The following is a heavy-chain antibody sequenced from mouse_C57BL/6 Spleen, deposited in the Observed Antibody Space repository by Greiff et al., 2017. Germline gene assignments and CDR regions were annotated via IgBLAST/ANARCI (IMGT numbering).Heavy chain of an antibody. CDR2: INPNNGGT. CDR3: ARSDYYGSPWYGDV. V-gene: IGHV1-26*01. CDR1: GYTFTDYY. Sequence: VQLQQSGPELVKPGASVKISCKASGYTFTDYYMNWVKQSHGNSLEWIGDINPNNGGTSYNQKFKGKATLTVDKSSSTAYMELRSLTSEDSAVXYCARSDYYGSPWYGDVWGTGTTVSVSS. D-gene: IGHD1-1*01. J-gene: IGHJ1*03.